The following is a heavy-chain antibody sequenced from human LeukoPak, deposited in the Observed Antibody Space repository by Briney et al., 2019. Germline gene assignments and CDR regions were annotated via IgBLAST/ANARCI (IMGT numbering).Heavy chain of an antibody. V-gene: IGHV3-7*01. CDR1: GFTFSNYW. CDR3: ASARKKSWNYVGFYYYMDV. J-gene: IGHJ6*03. Sequence: GGSLRLSCAAAGFTFSNYWMTWVRQAPGKGLEWVAHINQDGSKEYYMDSVKARFTISRDNAKNSLYLQMNSLRAEDTAVYYCASARKKSWNYVGFYYYMDVWGKGTTVTVSS. D-gene: IGHD1-7*01. CDR2: INQDGSKE.